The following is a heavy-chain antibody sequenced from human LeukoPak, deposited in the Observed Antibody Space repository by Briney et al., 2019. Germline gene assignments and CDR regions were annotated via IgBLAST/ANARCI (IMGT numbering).Heavy chain of an antibody. Sequence: SETLSLTCAVYGGSFSGYYWSWIRQPPGKGLEWIGEINHSGSTNANPSLKKRVTISVDTSKNQFSLKLSSVTAADTAFYYCASQGHHGKIVGTTLSYFYMDVWGKGTTVTVSS. CDR3: ASQGHHGKIVGTTLSYFYMDV. CDR1: GGSFSGYY. J-gene: IGHJ6*03. CDR2: INHSGST. V-gene: IGHV4-34*01. D-gene: IGHD1-26*01.